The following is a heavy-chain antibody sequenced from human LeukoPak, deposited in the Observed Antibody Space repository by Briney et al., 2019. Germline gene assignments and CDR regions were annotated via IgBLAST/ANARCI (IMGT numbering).Heavy chain of an antibody. J-gene: IGHJ5*02. Sequence: PSQTLSLTCAVSGGSISSGGYSWSWIRQPPGKGLEWIGYIYHSGSTYYNPSLKSRVTISVDRSKNQFSLKLSSVTAADTAVYYCASTMVRGVIRLDLGFDPWGQGTLVTVSS. CDR3: ASTMVRGVIRLDLGFDP. D-gene: IGHD3-10*01. CDR1: GGSISSGGYS. CDR2: IYHSGST. V-gene: IGHV4-30-2*01.